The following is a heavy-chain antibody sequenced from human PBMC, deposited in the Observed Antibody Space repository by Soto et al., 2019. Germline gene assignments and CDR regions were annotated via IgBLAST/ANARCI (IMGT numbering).Heavy chain of an antibody. CDR1: GGSISSYY. Sequence: QVQLQESGPGLVKPSETLSLTCTVSGGSISSYYWSWIRQPPGKGLEWIGYIYYSGSTNYNPSLKSRVTISVDTSKNQFSLKRSYVTAADTAVYYCAREPLYCSGGSCYSRAFDIWGQGTIVTVSS. CDR3: AREPLYCSGGSCYSRAFDI. V-gene: IGHV4-59*01. CDR2: IYYSGST. D-gene: IGHD2-15*01. J-gene: IGHJ3*02.